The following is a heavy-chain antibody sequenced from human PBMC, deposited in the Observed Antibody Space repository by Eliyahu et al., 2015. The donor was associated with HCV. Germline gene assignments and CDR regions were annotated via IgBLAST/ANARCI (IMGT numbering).Heavy chain of an antibody. CDR3: AKDLLFLRYFDY. V-gene: IGHV3-23*01. CDR2: ISGSGGST. CDR1: GFXFTNYA. D-gene: IGHD3-9*01. J-gene: IGHJ4*02. Sequence: EVQLLESGGGLVQPGGSLRLSCAASGFXFTNYAMNWVRQAPGKGLEWVSGISGSGGSTYYADSVKGRFTISRDNSKNTLYLQMNSLRAEDTAVYYCAKDLLFLRYFDYWGQGTLVTVSS.